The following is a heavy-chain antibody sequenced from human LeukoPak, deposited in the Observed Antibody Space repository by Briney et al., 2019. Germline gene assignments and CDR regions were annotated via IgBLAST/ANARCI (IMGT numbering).Heavy chain of an antibody. CDR1: GFTFSSYW. CDR3: ARGSVGGGNYFDY. J-gene: IGHJ4*02. CDR2: ISSDSSYI. V-gene: IGHV3-21*01. D-gene: IGHD3-16*01. Sequence: GGSLRLSCAASGFTFSSYWMNWARQAPGKGLEWVSSISSDSSYIYYADSVKGRFTISRDNAKNSLYLQMNSLRAEDTAVYYCARGSVGGGNYFDYWGQGTLVTVSS.